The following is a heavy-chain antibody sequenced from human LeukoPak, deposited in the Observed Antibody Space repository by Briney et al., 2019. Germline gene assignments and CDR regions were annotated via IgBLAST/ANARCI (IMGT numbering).Heavy chain of an antibody. CDR1: GFTVSSNY. CDR2: IYSGGST. J-gene: IGHJ4*02. V-gene: IGHV3-53*01. CDR3: ARTVHSSSHPLDY. Sequence: PGGSLRLSCAASGFTVSSNYMSWVRRAPGKGLEWVSVIYSGGSTYYADSVKGRFTISRDNSKNTLYLQMNSLRAEDTAVYYCARTVHSSSHPLDYWGQGTLVTVSS. D-gene: IGHD6-6*01.